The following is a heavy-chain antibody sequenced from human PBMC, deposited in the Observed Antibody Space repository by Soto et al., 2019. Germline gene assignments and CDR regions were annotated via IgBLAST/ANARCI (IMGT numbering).Heavy chain of an antibody. J-gene: IGHJ4*02. V-gene: IGHV3-23*01. CDR3: TKNLWTGGWQPVE. D-gene: IGHD6-6*01. Sequence: EVQLLESGGGFVQPGGSLRLSCVASGFTFNNYGMTWVRQAPGKGLEWVSGIAGSGGSTQYADSLKGRFTIYRDNSKSNMYLKLNRLIAEETAVYPCTKNLWTGGWQPVEWGQGTLVTVS. CDR1: GFTFNNYG. CDR2: IAGSGGST.